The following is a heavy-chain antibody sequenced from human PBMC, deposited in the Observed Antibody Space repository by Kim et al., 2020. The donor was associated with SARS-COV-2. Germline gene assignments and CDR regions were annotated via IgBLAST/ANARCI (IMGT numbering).Heavy chain of an antibody. D-gene: IGHD6-13*01. V-gene: IGHV4-34*01. CDR1: GGSFSGYY. J-gene: IGHJ2*01. CDR3: ARGAGAAAGYWYFDL. CDR2: INHSGST. Sequence: SETLSLTCAVYGGSFSGYYWSWIRQPPGKGLEWIGEINHSGSTNYNPSLKSRVTISVDTSKNQFSLKLSSVTAADTAAYYCARGAGAAAGYWYFDLWGRGTLVTVSS.